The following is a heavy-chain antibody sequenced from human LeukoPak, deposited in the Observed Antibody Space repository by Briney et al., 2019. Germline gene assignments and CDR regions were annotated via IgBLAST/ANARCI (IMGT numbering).Heavy chain of an antibody. CDR2: IYTSGST. V-gene: IGHV4-4*07. D-gene: IGHD6-19*01. CDR1: GASISSYY. J-gene: IGHJ6*02. CDR3: ARDEAVAASYYYCMDV. Sequence: SATLSLTCTVSGASISSYYWSWLRHPAGKGLEWLGRIYTSGSTNYNPSLKSRVTMSVDTSKNQFSLKLSSVTAADTAVYYCARDEAVAASYYYCMDVWGQGTTGTVS.